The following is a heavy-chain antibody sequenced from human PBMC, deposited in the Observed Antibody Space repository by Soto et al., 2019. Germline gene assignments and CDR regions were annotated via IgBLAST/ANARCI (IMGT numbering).Heavy chain of an antibody. CDR3: ARDYCRAGNCYGDDAFDI. CDR1: GGSFSGYY. V-gene: IGHV4-34*01. Sequence: QVQLQQWGAGLLKPSETLSLTCAVYGGSFSGYYWSWIRQPPGKGLEWIGEINHTGSTNYNPSLKSRVTISVDTSKNQFSLNLTSVTAADTALYFCARDYCRAGNCYGDDAFDIWGQGAMVTVSS. J-gene: IGHJ3*02. D-gene: IGHD2-15*01. CDR2: INHTGST.